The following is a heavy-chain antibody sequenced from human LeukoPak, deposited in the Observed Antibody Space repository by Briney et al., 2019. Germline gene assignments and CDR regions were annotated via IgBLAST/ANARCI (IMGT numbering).Heavy chain of an antibody. D-gene: IGHD2-2*01. CDR1: EFSVGSNY. V-gene: IGHV3-66*01. CDR3: ARVVYCSSTSCPAGDYYYYYYMDV. Sequence: GGSLRLSCAASEFSVGSNYMTWVRQAPGKGLEWVSLIYSGGSTYYADSVKGRFTISRDNSKNTLYLQMNSLRAEDTAVYYCARVVYCSSTSCPAGDYYYYYYMDVWGKGTTVTVSS. J-gene: IGHJ6*03. CDR2: IYSGGST.